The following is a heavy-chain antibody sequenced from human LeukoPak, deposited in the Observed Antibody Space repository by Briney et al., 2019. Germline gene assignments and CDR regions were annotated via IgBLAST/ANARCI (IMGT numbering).Heavy chain of an antibody. CDR2: VYYSGST. CDR3: AGGGHYNWNARFDP. J-gene: IGHJ5*02. D-gene: IGHD1-20*01. CDR1: GGSISSYY. Sequence: SETLSLTCIVSGGSISSYYWSWIRQPPGKGLEWIGYVYYSGSTNFNPSLKSRVTISVDTSKNQFSLKLYSVTAADTAVYYCAGGGHYNWNARFDPWGQGTLVTVSS. V-gene: IGHV4-59*01.